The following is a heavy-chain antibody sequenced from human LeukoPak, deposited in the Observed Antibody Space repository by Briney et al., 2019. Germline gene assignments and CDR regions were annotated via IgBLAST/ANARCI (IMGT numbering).Heavy chain of an antibody. D-gene: IGHD4-17*01. V-gene: IGHV4-59*08. CDR2: IYYSGNT. CDR1: AGSISSYY. J-gene: IGHJ5*02. Sequence: SETLSLTCTVSAGSISSYYWSWIRQPPGKSLEWIGYIYYSGNTKYNPSLKSRVTISLNTSKNHFSLRLSSVTAADTAVYYCAGQPLYYDEYTWGQGTLVRVSS. CDR3: AGQPLYYDEYT.